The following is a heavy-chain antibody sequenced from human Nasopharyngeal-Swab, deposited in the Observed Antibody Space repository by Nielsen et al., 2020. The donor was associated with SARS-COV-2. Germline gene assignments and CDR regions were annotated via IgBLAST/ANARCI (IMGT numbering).Heavy chain of an antibody. CDR1: GGSFSGYY. D-gene: IGHD3-10*01. Sequence: SETLSLTCAVYGGSFSGYYWSWIRQPPGKGLEWIGEINHSGSTNYNPSLKSRVTIPVDTSKNQFSLKLSSVTAADTAVYYCARDTPTTNYYGSGSSQPYYYYYGMDVWGQGTTVTVSS. J-gene: IGHJ6*02. CDR3: ARDTPTTNYYGSGSSQPYYYYYGMDV. CDR2: INHSGST. V-gene: IGHV4-34*01.